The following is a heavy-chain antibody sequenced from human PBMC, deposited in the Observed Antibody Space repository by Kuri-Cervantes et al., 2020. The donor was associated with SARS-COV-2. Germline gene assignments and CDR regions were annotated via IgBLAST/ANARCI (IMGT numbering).Heavy chain of an antibody. J-gene: IGHJ5*02. D-gene: IGHD3-22*01. CDR2: IYPGDSDT. Sequence: GESLKIFCKGSGYSFTSYWIGWVRQMPGRGLEWMGIIYPGDSDTRYSPSFQGQVTISADKSISTAYLQWSSLKASDTAMYYCALKPAPMIEGWFDPWGQGTLVTVSS. CDR3: ALKPAPMIEGWFDP. V-gene: IGHV5-51*01. CDR1: GYSFTSYW.